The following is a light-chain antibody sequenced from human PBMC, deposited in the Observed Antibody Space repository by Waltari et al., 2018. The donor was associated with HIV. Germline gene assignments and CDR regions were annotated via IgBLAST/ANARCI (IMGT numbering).Light chain of an antibody. V-gene: IGLV1-40*01. CDR3: QSYDSGLSGWV. Sequence: QHVLTQPPSVSGAPGHRITISRPGTSSSIGSGLHLSWYQQRPGTAPKPPLSGDTNRPSGVPVRFCGSKAASSASLAITGLQAADEADYYCQSYDSGLSGWVFGGGTKLTAL. CDR2: GDT. CDR1: SSSIGSGLH. J-gene: IGLJ3*02.